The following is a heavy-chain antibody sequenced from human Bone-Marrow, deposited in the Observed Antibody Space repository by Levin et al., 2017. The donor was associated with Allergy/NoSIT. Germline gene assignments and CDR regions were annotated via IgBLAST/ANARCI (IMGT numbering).Heavy chain of an antibody. J-gene: IGHJ4*02. CDR2: IWSDGSNR. CDR1: GFTFSHHG. D-gene: IGHD2-15*01. Sequence: GESLKISCAASGFTFSHHGMHWVRQAPGKGLEWVAVIWSDGSNRNYGDSVKGRFTISRDNSKNGLYLQMNSLRAEDTAVYYCARGLFYCTDGSCYPKGFDYWGQGALVTVSS. V-gene: IGHV3-33*01. CDR3: ARGLFYCTDGSCYPKGFDY.